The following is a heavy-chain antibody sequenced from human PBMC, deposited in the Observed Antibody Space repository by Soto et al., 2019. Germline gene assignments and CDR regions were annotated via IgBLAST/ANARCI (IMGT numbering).Heavy chain of an antibody. Sequence: QVRLVESGGGVVQPGRSLRLSCAASGFSFSSYGMHWVRQAPGKGLEWVAVIWHDGSKKYYAVSVKGRLIISRDNSKNTLYVQINSLRAEDTAVYFCARGSIVAAEYGMDVWGQGTTVTVS. D-gene: IGHD6-13*01. J-gene: IGHJ6*02. CDR3: ARGSIVAAEYGMDV. V-gene: IGHV3-33*01. CDR1: GFSFSSYG. CDR2: IWHDGSKK.